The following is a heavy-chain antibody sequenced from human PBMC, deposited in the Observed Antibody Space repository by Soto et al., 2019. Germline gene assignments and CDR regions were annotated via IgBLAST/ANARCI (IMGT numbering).Heavy chain of an antibody. D-gene: IGHD3-22*01. V-gene: IGHV3-7*04. J-gene: IGHJ3*02. Sequence: GGSLSLSCAASGFTFRTYWMSWVRQAKGKGLEWVANIKPDGSQKWYVDSVKGRFTISRDNAKNSFYLQMISLRVEDTAMYYCARGDFHDTSGPFSDAFGIWGQGTMVTVSS. CDR2: IKPDGSQK. CDR3: ARGDFHDTSGPFSDAFGI. CDR1: GFTFRTYW.